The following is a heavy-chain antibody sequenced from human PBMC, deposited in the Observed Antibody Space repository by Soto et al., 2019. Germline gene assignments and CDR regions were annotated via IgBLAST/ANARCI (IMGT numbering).Heavy chain of an antibody. CDR3: ARDPGVVVGAVAGDDAFDI. J-gene: IGHJ3*02. Sequence: QVQLVESGGGVVQPGRSLRLSCAASGFTFSSYGMHWVRQAPGKGLEWVAVIWYDGSNKYYADSVKGRFTISRDNSKNTLYLQMNSLRAEATAVYYCARDPGVVVGAVAGDDAFDIWGQGTMVTVSS. CDR1: GFTFSSYG. V-gene: IGHV3-33*01. CDR2: IWYDGSNK. D-gene: IGHD6-19*01.